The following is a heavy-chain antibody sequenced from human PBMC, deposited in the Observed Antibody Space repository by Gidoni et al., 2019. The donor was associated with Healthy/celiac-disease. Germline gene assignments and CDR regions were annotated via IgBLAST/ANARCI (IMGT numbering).Heavy chain of an antibody. CDR1: GFTFSDYY. V-gene: IGHV3-11*05. CDR3: AREKASGSSWETYYFDY. CDR2: ISSSSSYT. J-gene: IGHJ4*02. Sequence: QVQLVESGGGLVKPGGSLRLSCAASGFTFSDYYMSWIRQAQGKGLEWFSYISSSSSYTNYADSVKGRFTISRDNAKNSLYLQMNSLRAEDTAVYYCAREKASGSSWETYYFDYWGQGTLVTVSS. D-gene: IGHD6-13*01.